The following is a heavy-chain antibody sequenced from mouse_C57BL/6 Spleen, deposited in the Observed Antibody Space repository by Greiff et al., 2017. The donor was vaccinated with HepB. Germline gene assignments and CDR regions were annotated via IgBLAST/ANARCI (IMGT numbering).Heavy chain of an antibody. CDR1: GFTFSSYA. V-gene: IGHV5-4*01. Sequence: EVQVVESGGGLVKPGGSLKLSCAASGFTFSSYAMSWVRQTPEKRLEWVATISDGGSYTYYPDNVKGRFTISRDNAKNNLYLQMSHLKSEDTAMYYCARLGRYAMDYWGQGTSVTVSS. D-gene: IGHD4-1*01. CDR2: ISDGGSYT. J-gene: IGHJ4*01. CDR3: ARLGRYAMDY.